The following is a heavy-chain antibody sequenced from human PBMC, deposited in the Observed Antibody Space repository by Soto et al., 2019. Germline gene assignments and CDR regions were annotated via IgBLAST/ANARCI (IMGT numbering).Heavy chain of an antibody. D-gene: IGHD6-19*01. V-gene: IGHV3-48*03. Sequence: GLTLRLSCASSVFTFSSYEMNWVREAPGKGLEWVSYISSSGSTIYYADSVKGRFTISRDNAKNSLYMQMNSLRAEDTAVYYCARDSRSSGCYGMDVWGQGTTVTVSS. CDR2: ISSSGSTI. CDR3: ARDSRSSGCYGMDV. J-gene: IGHJ6*02. CDR1: VFTFSSYE.